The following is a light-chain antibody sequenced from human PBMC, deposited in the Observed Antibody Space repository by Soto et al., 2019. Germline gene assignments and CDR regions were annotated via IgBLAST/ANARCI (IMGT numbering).Light chain of an antibody. Sequence: QSALTQPASVSGSPGQSITISCTGTSSDVGSYNLVSWYQQHPGKAPQLMIYEGSKRPSGVSNRFSGSKSGNTASLTISGPQAEDEADYYCCSYAGSSTYVVFGGGTKLTVL. V-gene: IGLV2-23*01. CDR1: SSDVGSYNL. CDR2: EGS. J-gene: IGLJ2*01. CDR3: CSYAGSSTYVV.